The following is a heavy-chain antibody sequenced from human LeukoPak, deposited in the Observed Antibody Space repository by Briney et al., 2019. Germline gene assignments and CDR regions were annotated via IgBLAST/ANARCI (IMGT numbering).Heavy chain of an antibody. CDR3: ARSIIYYGSGSGRYYMDV. J-gene: IGHJ6*03. V-gene: IGHV4-39*01. CDR2: IYYSGST. CDR1: GGSISSSSYY. D-gene: IGHD3-10*01. Sequence: PSETLSLTCTVSGGSISSSSYYWGWIRQPPGKGLEWIGSIYYSGSTYYNPSLKSRVTISVDTSKNQFSLKLSSVTAADTAVYYCARSIIYYGSGSGRYYMDVWGKGTTVTISS.